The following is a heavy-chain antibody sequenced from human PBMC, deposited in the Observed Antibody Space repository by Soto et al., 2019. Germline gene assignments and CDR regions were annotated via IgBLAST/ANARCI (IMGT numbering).Heavy chain of an antibody. CDR2: IYYSGST. D-gene: IGHD3-22*01. CDR1: GGSISSGDYY. CDR3: AGPRDRGYYYVSKLGYYGMDV. Sequence: SETLSLTCTVSGGSISSGDYYWSWIRQPPGKGLEWIGYIYYSGSTYYNPSLKSRVTISVDTSKNEFSLKLSSVTAADTAVYYCAGPRDRGYYYVSKLGYYGMDVWGQGTTVTVSS. V-gene: IGHV4-30-4*01. J-gene: IGHJ6*02.